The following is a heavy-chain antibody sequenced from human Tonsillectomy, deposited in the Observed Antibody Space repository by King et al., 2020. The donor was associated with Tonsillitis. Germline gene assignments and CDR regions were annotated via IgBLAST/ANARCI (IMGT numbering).Heavy chain of an antibody. CDR3: SKGDRYYDSSGSHLNWFDP. V-gene: IGHV3-9*01. J-gene: IGHJ5*02. Sequence: VQLVESGGGLVQPGRSLRLSCAASGFTFDDYAMHWVRQAPGKGLEWVSGISWNSGSIGYADSVKGRFNISRDNAKNSLYLQMNSLRAEDTSLYYVSKGDRYYDSSGSHLNWFDPWGQGTLVTVSS. CDR1: GFTFDDYA. CDR2: ISWNSGSI. D-gene: IGHD3-22*01.